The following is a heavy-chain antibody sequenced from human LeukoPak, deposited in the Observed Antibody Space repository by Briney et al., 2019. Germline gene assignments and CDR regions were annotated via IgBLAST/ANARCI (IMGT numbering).Heavy chain of an antibody. J-gene: IGHJ6*03. V-gene: IGHV3-11*04. D-gene: IGHD4-23*01. Sequence: PGGSLRLSCAASGFTFDDYGMSWIRQAPGKGLEWVSYISSSGSTIYYADSVKGRFTISRDNAKNSLYLQMNSLRAEDTAVYYCARCPSFDTGSSRWKVAYYMDVWGKGTTVTVSS. CDR1: GFTFDDYG. CDR2: ISSSGSTI. CDR3: ARCPSFDTGSSRWKVAYYMDV.